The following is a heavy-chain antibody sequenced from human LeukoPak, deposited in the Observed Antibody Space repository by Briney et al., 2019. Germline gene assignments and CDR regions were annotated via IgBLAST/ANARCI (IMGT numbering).Heavy chain of an antibody. CDR1: GGSISSGGY. J-gene: IGHJ4*02. CDR2: IYYSGST. V-gene: IGHV4-31*03. D-gene: IGHD3-22*01. Sequence: PSQTLSLTCTVSGGSISSGGYWSWIRQHPGKGLEWIGYIYYSGSTYYNPSLKSRVTISVDTSMSQFSLKLSSVTAADTAVYYCARDEKAGDSGGYAPRFDSWGRGTRVTVSS. CDR3: ARDEKAGDSGGYAPRFDS.